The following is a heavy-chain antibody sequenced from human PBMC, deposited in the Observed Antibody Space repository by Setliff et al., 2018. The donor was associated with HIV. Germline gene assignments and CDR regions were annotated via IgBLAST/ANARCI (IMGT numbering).Heavy chain of an antibody. CDR3: ARGGGFWYYDSSGYGGRLYYSGMDV. J-gene: IGHJ6*02. V-gene: IGHV4-59*01. Sequence: SETLSLTCTVSGGSISSYYWSWIRQPPGKGLEWIGYIYYSGSTNYNPSLKSRVTISVDTSKNQFSLKLSSVTAADTAVYYCARGGGFWYYDSSGYGGRLYYSGMDVWGQGTTVTVSS. CDR2: IYYSGST. CDR1: GGSISSYY. D-gene: IGHD3-22*01.